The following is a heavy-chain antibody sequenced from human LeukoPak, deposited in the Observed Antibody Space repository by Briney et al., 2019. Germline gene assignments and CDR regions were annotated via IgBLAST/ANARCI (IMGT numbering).Heavy chain of an antibody. D-gene: IGHD3-3*01. CDR3: ARGPEDFGVVIIYYYMDV. CDR1: GYTLTSYD. V-gene: IGHV1-18*01. J-gene: IGHJ6*03. Sequence: ASVKVSCKASGYTLTSYDINWVRQATGQGLEWMGWISAYNGNTNYAQKLQGRVTMTTDTSTSTAYMELRSLRSDDTAVYYCARGPEDFGVVIIYYYMDVWGKGTTVTVSS. CDR2: ISAYNGNT.